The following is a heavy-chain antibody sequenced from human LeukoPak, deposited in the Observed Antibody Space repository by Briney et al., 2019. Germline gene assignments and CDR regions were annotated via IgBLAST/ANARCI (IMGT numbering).Heavy chain of an antibody. CDR3: ARVDYYGMDV. J-gene: IGHJ6*02. CDR2: IYYSGST. Sequence: SETLSLTCTVSGGSISSYYWSWIRQPPGKGLERIGYIYYSGSTNYNPSLKSRVTISVDTSKNQFSLKLSSVTAADTAVYYCARVDYYGMDVWGQGTTVTVSS. CDR1: GGSISSYY. V-gene: IGHV4-59*01.